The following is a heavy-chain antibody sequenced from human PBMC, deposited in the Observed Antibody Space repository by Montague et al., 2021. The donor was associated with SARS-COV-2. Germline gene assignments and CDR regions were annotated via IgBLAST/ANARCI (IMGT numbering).Heavy chain of an antibody. D-gene: IGHD6-13*01. V-gene: IGHV4-39*07. Sequence: SETLSLTCTVSGGSISSGGYYWSWIRQPPGKGLEWIGSIYHSGSTYYNPSLKSRVTISVDTSKNQFSLKLSSVTAADTAVYYCARVRWGEAARGTFYYGMDVWGQGTTVTVS. CDR1: GGSISSGGYY. J-gene: IGHJ6*02. CDR2: IYHSGST. CDR3: ARVRWGEAARGTFYYGMDV.